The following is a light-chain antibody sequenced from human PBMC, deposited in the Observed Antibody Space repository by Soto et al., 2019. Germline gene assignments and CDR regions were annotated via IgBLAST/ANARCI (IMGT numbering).Light chain of an antibody. V-gene: IGKV1-9*01. J-gene: IGKJ4*01. CDR3: QQLNSYPLS. Sequence: EIQLTQSPSFLSASVGDRVTITCRTSQDISSYLAWYQQKPGKAPQLLISAASTLQSGVPSRFSGSGSGTEFTLTISSLQPEDFATYYCQQLNSYPLSFGGGTKVEI. CDR2: AAS. CDR1: QDISSY.